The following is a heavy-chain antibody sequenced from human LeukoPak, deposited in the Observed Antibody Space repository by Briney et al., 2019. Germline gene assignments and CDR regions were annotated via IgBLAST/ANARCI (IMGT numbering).Heavy chain of an antibody. CDR1: GYSFTTYW. CDR2: IYPGDSDT. D-gene: IGHD3-22*01. J-gene: IGHJ4*02. CDR3: ARHGSLYYDSSGRAVDY. Sequence: GESLKISCKGSGYSFTTYWVGWLRQMPGKGLEWMGTIYPGDSDTRYSPSFQGQVTISADKSISAAYLQWSSLKASDTAMYYCARHGSLYYDSSGRAVDYWGQGTLVTVSS. V-gene: IGHV5-51*01.